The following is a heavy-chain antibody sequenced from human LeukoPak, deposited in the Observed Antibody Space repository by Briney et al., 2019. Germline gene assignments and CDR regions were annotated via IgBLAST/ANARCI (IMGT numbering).Heavy chain of an antibody. CDR3: ARSITIFGVGNFQH. CDR2: IRQDGSEK. CDR1: GFTFSNYW. J-gene: IGHJ1*01. V-gene: IGHV3-7*05. Sequence: GGSLRLSCAASGFTFSNYWMSWVRQAPGQGLEWVANIRQDGSEKNYVDSVRGRFTISRDNAMNSLYLQMNSLRAEDTAVYYCARSITIFGVGNFQHWGQGTLVTVSS. D-gene: IGHD3-3*01.